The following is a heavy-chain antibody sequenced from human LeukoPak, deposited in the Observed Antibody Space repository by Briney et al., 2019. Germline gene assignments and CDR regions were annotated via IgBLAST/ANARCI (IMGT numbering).Heavy chain of an antibody. V-gene: IGHV4-39*01. J-gene: IGHJ4*02. D-gene: IGHD6-13*01. CDR1: GGSISSNNYY. Sequence: SETLSLTCTVSGGSISSNNYYWGWIRQPPGKGLEWIGSIYYSGSTYYNPSLKSRVTISVDTSKNQFSLKLSSVTAADTAVYYCARGRYSSPDYWGQGTLVTVSS. CDR2: IYYSGST. CDR3: ARGRYSSPDY.